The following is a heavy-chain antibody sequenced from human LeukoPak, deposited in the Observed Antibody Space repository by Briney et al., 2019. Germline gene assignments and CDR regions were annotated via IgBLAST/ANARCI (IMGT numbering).Heavy chain of an antibody. Sequence: SVKVSCKASGGTFSSYAISWVRQAPGQGLEWMGRIIPILGIANYAQKFQGRVTITADKSTSTAYMELSSLRSEDTAVYYCAREGQWLGYFDYWGQGTLVTVSS. CDR2: IIPILGIA. CDR1: GGTFSSYA. J-gene: IGHJ4*02. V-gene: IGHV1-69*04. CDR3: AREGQWLGYFDY. D-gene: IGHD6-19*01.